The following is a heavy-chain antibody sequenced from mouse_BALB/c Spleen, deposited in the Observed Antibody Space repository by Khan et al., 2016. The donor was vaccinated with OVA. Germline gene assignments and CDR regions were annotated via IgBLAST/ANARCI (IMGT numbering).Heavy chain of an antibody. CDR3: ARVAFGY. CDR1: GYSFTSYY. Sequence: VQLKQSGPELMKPGASVNISCKASGYSFTSYYIHWVRQSHGKSLEWIGYIDPFNGGTDYNQKFKGKATLTVDKSSSTAYMHLSSLTSEDSAVYYCARVAFGYWGQGTLVTVSA. CDR2: IDPFNGGT. J-gene: IGHJ3*01. D-gene: IGHD1-1*02. V-gene: IGHV1S135*01.